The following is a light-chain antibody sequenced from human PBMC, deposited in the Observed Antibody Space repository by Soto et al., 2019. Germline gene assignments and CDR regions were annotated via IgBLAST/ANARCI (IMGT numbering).Light chain of an antibody. CDR2: AAS. CDR3: QHYNSNPWT. V-gene: IGKV1-5*01. CDR1: QSVNGW. J-gene: IGKJ1*01. Sequence: DIQMTQSPSTLSASVGDRVTITCRASQSVNGWLAWYQQKPGKAPKLLIYAASNLESGVPSRFSGSGSGTEFTLTISSLQPDDFATYYCQHYNSNPWTFGQGTKVETK.